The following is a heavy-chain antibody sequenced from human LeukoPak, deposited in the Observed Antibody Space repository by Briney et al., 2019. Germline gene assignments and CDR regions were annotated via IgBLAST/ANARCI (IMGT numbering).Heavy chain of an antibody. CDR1: GYTFTSYA. CDR3: ARDLHRQRLARGAFDI. J-gene: IGHJ3*02. CDR2: INTNTGNP. D-gene: IGHD6-19*01. V-gene: IGHV7-4-1*02. Sequence: GASVKVSCKASGYTFTSYAMNWVRQAPGQGLEWMGWINTNTGNPTYAQGFTGRFVFSLDTSVSTAYLQISSLKAEDTAVYYCARDLHRQRLARGAFDIWGQGTMVTVSS.